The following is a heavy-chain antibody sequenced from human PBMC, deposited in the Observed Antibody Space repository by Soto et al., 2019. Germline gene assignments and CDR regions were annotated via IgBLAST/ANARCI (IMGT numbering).Heavy chain of an antibody. CDR1: AYTFDNFG. CDR3: ARDGSGSHLDY. Sequence: VQLVQSRTEVKNPGASVKVSCQAAAYTFDNFGIHWVRQAPGQGLEWIGWISAYSGDTNYAQRLQGRVTMTTATPTNTGYIELSGLTSDDTAVYFCARDGSGSHLDYWGQGTLVTVSS. D-gene: IGHD3-10*01. J-gene: IGHJ4*02. CDR2: ISAYSGDT. V-gene: IGHV1-18*01.